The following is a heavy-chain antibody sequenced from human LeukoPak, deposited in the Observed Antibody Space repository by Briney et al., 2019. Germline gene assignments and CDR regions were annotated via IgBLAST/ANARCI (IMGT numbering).Heavy chain of an antibody. CDR1: GFTFSNYP. D-gene: IGHD4-17*01. CDR2: VRPGDSAR. CDR3: ATDSHYAFDF. V-gene: IGHV3-48*02. Sequence: GGSLRLSCAAFGFTFSNYPMNWVRQAPGKGLEWVSNVRPGDSARSYADSVRGRLTISRDGAKNSLYLQMNSLRDEDTAVYYCATDSHYAFDFWGLGTLVTVSS. J-gene: IGHJ4*02.